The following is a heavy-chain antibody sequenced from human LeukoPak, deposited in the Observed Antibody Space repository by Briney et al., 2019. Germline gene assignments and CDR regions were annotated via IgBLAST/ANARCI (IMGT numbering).Heavy chain of an antibody. CDR1: GFIFSSYW. CDR2: IDGDGSNT. V-gene: IGHV3-74*01. Sequence: PGGSLRLSCAASGFIFSSYWMHWVRQAPGKGLAWVSRIDGDGSNTTYADSVKGRLLISRDNAKNTVYLQMNSLRVEDAAIYYCATELSGFGGLVWGQGTLVTVSS. CDR3: ATELSGFGGLV. D-gene: IGHD5-12*01. J-gene: IGHJ4*02.